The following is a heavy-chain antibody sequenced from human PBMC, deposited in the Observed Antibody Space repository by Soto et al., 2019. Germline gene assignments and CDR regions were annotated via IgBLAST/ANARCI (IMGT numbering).Heavy chain of an antibody. J-gene: IGHJ6*03. CDR3: ARASGTYYNLGSYYFYYSMDV. D-gene: IGHD3-10*01. CDR1: GGSISSYY. CDR2: IYNSGST. V-gene: IGHV4-59*01. Sequence: PSETLSLTCAVSGGSISSYYWTWIRQPPGKGLEWIGYIYNSGSTNYNPSLKSRVTISVDTSKNQLSLNLSSVTAADTAVYYCARASGTYYNLGSYYFYYSMDVWGKGTTVIVSS.